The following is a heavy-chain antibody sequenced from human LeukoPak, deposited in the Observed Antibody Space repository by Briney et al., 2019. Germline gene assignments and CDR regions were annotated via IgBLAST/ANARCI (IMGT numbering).Heavy chain of an antibody. D-gene: IGHD3-3*01. Sequence: PGGSLRLSCTTSGLTFGDYGLSWFRQGPGKGLQWVGFIRSKTYGGTIEYAASVKGRFTISRDDSKSIAYLQMNSLKTEDTAVCYCARAPYYDFILDYWGQGTLVTVSS. J-gene: IGHJ4*02. CDR2: IRSKTYGGTI. CDR1: GLTFGDYG. CDR3: ARAPYYDFILDY. V-gene: IGHV3-49*03.